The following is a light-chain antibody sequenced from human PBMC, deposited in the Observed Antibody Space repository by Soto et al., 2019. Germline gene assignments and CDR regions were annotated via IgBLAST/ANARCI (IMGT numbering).Light chain of an antibody. CDR3: RSYTTTTAWV. CDR2: EVS. CDR1: SSDVGAYRY. V-gene: IGLV2-14*01. J-gene: IGLJ3*02. Sequence: QSVLTQPASVSGSPGQSITISCTGSSSDVGAYRYVSWFQQHPGRAPKLIIYEVSNRPSGVSDRFSGSKSGNTASLTISGLKAEDEADYHCRSYTTTTAWVFGGGTKVTVL.